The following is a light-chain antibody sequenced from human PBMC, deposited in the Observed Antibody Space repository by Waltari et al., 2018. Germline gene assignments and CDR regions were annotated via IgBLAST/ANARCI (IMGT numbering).Light chain of an antibody. Sequence: QSVVTQPPSVSGTPGQRVTISCSGSYSNIGSNTENWYQQLPETAPKLLIYSNDRRPSGVPDRFSGSKSGTSASLGISGLQSEDEADYYCAAWDDSLNGHMVFGGGTKVTVL. CDR3: AAWDDSLNGHMV. CDR2: SND. V-gene: IGLV1-44*01. J-gene: IGLJ2*01. CDR1: YSNIGSNT.